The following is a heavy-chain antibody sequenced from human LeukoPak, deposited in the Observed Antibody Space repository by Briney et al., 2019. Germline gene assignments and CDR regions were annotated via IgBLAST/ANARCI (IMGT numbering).Heavy chain of an antibody. J-gene: IGHJ5*02. D-gene: IGHD3-10*01. CDR2: IYYSGST. Sequence: SETLFLTCTVSGGSISSGGYYWSWIRQHPGKGLEWIGYIYYSGSTDYNPSLKSRFTMSVDTSKNQFSLKLSSVTAADTAVYYCARGRVLELYESDITMVPFDPWGQGTLVTVSS. CDR3: ARGRVLELYESDITMVPFDP. V-gene: IGHV4-31*03. CDR1: GGSISSGGYY.